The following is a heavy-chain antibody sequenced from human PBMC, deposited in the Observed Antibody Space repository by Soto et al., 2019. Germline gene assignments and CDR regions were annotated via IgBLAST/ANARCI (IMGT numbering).Heavy chain of an antibody. CDR1: RGGYSRKA. CDR3: ATSADLPSGYYPVS. J-gene: IGHJ5*02. D-gene: IGHD3-22*01. V-gene: IGHV1-69*01. CDR2: IIPIFGTA. Sequence: SVRVSGETARGGYSRKANSSDREAHGQGLEWMGGIIPIFGTANYAQKFQGRVTITADESTSTAYIELSSLRSEDTVGYCHATSADLPSGYYPVSWGQGTPVT.